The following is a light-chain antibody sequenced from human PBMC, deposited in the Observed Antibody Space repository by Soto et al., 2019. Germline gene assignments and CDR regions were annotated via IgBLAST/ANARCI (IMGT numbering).Light chain of an antibody. CDR3: SSYTTTNSWV. CDR2: EVN. J-gene: IGLJ3*02. V-gene: IGLV2-14*01. Sequence: QSALIQPASVYGSPGQSLIISCTGTGGDFGSSTYVSWYQQHSDKAPKVFIYEVNNRPSGVSSRFSGAKSGSTASLTISGLQGDGEASYFCSSYTTTNSWVFGGGTKVTVL. CDR1: GGDFGSSTY.